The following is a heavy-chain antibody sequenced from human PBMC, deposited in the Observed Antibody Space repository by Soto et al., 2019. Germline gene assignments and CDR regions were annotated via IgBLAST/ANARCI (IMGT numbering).Heavy chain of an antibody. CDR1: GYTFIRYG. J-gene: IGHJ3*02. Sequence: GASVKVSCKTSGYTFIRYGVSWVRQAPGQGLEWMGWMSAYNGNTNYAQKLQGRVTMTTDTSTSTAYMELRSLRSDDTAVYYCARDRNYYGSGSPTPYDAFDIWGQGTMVTVSS. CDR2: MSAYNGNT. D-gene: IGHD3-10*01. CDR3: ARDRNYYGSGSPTPYDAFDI. V-gene: IGHV1-18*01.